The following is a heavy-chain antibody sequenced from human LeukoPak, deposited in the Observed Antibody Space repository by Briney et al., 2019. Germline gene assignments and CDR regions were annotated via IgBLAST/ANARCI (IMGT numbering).Heavy chain of an antibody. V-gene: IGHV3-23*01. CDR1: GFTFSTSA. D-gene: IGHD3-10*01. J-gene: IGHJ4*02. CDR3: AKGSF. CDR2: ISESGGST. Sequence: GGSLRLSCVVSGFTFSTSAMSWVRQAPGKGLEWVSGISESGGSTYYADSVKGRFTSSRDNSKNTLYLQMNNLRAEDTAAYYCAKGSFWGQGTLVTVS.